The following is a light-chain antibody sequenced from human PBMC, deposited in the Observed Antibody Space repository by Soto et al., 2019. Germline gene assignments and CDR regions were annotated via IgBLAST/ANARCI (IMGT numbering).Light chain of an antibody. V-gene: IGLV1-44*01. CDR2: SNN. J-gene: IGLJ2*01. CDR1: SSNIGSNT. Sequence: QSVLTQPPSASGTPGQRVTISCSGISSNIGSNTVNWYQQLPGTAPKLLIYSNNQRPSGVPARFSGSKSGTSASLAISGLQSDDEADDYCAAWDDSLNGVVFGGGTQLTVL. CDR3: AAWDDSLNGVV.